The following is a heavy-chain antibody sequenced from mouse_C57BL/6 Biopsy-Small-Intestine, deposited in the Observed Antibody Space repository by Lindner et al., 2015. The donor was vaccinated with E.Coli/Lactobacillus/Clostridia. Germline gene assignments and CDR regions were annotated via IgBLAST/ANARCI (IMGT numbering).Heavy chain of an antibody. CDR2: ISDGGSYT. CDR1: GFTFSSYA. V-gene: IGHV5-4*01. Sequence: VQLQESGGGLVKPGGSLKLSCAASGFTFSSYAMSWVRQTPEKRLEWVATISDGGSYTYYPDNVKGRFTISRDNAKNNLYLQMSHLKSEDTAMYYCARRRVTPFDYWGQGTTLTVSS. CDR3: ARRRVTPFDY. D-gene: IGHD2-2*01. J-gene: IGHJ2*01.